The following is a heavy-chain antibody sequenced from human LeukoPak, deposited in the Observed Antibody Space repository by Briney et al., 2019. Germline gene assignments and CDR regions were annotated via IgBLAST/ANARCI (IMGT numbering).Heavy chain of an antibody. V-gene: IGHV1-3*02. CDR2: SNAGNGDT. J-gene: IGHJ6*02. CDR3: ARALGGPPYNYAMDV. CDR1: GYSFTTHA. D-gene: IGHD3-10*01. Sequence: GASVKVSCKASGYSFTTHAIHWVRQAPGQSLEWLGWSNAGNGDTKYSQEFQGRVTITRDTSASTAYMELSNLRSEDMAVYYCARALGGPPYNYAMDVWGQGTTVTVSS.